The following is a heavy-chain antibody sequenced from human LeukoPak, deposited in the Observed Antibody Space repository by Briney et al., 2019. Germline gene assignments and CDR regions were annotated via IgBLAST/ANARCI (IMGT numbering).Heavy chain of an antibody. D-gene: IGHD2-15*01. Sequence: GGSLRLSCAASGFTFSSYAMHWVRQAPGKGLEWVAVISYDGSNKYYADSVKGRYTISRDNSKNTLYLQMNSLRAEDTAVYYCARGLGYCSGGSCFRSYFDYWGQGTLVTVSS. CDR1: GFTFSSYA. J-gene: IGHJ4*02. CDR3: ARGLGYCSGGSCFRSYFDY. CDR2: ISYDGSNK. V-gene: IGHV3-30-3*01.